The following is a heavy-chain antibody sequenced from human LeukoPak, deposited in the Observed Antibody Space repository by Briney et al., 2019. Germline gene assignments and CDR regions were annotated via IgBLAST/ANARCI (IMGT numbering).Heavy chain of an antibody. CDR2: IYSSGNT. J-gene: IGHJ4*02. CDR1: GGSMSSYY. D-gene: IGHD3-10*01. V-gene: IGHV4-4*07. CDR3: ARDSYGSGSYYPYYFDY. Sequence: SETLSLTCTVSGGSMSSYYWNWIRQPAGEGLEWIGHIYSSGNTNYNPSLKSRVTISVDKSRNQFSLKLTSVTAAVTAVYYCARDSYGSGSYYPYYFDYWGQGTLVTVSS.